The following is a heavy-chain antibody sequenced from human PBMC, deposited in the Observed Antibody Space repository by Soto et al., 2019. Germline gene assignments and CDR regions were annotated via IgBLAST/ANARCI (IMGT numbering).Heavy chain of an antibody. J-gene: IGHJ4*02. CDR3: SKGGVRFLEWYDIDY. CDR2: ISGSGGST. CDR1: GFTFSSYA. D-gene: IGHD3-3*01. V-gene: IGHV3-23*01. Sequence: GGSLRLSCAASGFTFSSYAMNWVRQAPGKGLEWVSAISGSGGSTYYTDPVKGRFTISRDNTKNTLYMQIKSLIAEFTSVYFFSKGGVRFLEWYDIDYSGQGTLVTVSX.